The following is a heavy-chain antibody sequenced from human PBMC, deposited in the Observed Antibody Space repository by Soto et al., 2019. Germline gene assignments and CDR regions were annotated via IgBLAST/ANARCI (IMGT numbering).Heavy chain of an antibody. Sequence: QVQLVQSGAEVKKPGSSVKVSCKASGGTFSSYAISWVRQAPGQGLEWMGGIIPIFGTANYAQKFQGRVTITADKSTSTAYMELSSLSSEDTAVYYCASSPQAPVVNWFDPWGQGTLVTVSS. J-gene: IGHJ5*02. CDR2: IIPIFGTA. CDR3: ASSPQAPVVNWFDP. V-gene: IGHV1-69*06. D-gene: IGHD2-15*01. CDR1: GGTFSSYA.